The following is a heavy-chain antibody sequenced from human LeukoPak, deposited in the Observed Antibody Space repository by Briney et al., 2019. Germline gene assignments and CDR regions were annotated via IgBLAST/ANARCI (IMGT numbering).Heavy chain of an antibody. V-gene: IGHV1-46*01. CDR1: GHTFTTYY. CDR2: INPSGGST. J-gene: IGHJ4*02. Sequence: AASVTVSCTASGHTFTTYYMHWVRQAPGQGLEWMGIINPSGGSTSYAQKFQGRVTMTRDTSTSTVYMELSSLRSEDTAVYYCARGASGYFDYWGQGSLVTVSS. D-gene: IGHD7-27*01. CDR3: ARGASGYFDY.